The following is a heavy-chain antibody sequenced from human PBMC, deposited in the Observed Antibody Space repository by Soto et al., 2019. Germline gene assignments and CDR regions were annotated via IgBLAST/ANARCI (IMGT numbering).Heavy chain of an antibody. CDR3: ILTGYYSNYYGMDV. CDR2: IFWDDDK. D-gene: IGHD3-9*01. CDR1: GFSLSTSGVS. Sequence: GSGPTLVNPTQTLTLTCTFSGFSLSTSGVSVGWIRQPPGKALEWLALIFWDDDKRYSPSLKSRLTITKDTSKNQVVLTMTNMDPVDTATYYDILTGYYSNYYGMDVWGQGTTVTVSS. J-gene: IGHJ6*02. V-gene: IGHV2-5*02.